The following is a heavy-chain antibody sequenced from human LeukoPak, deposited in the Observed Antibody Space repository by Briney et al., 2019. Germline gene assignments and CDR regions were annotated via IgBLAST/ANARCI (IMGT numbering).Heavy chain of an antibody. V-gene: IGHV4-59*01. CDR1: GVSSSGTC. J-gene: IGHJ4*02. Sequence: SETLSLTCTVSGVSSSGTCWSWIRQPPGKGLEWIGYIYDTGSSNSNPSLRSRVTLSIDTSNNQISLKLGSVTTADTAVYYCARGSSRWDWWGQGTLVTVSS. D-gene: IGHD3/OR15-3a*01. CDR2: IYDTGSS. CDR3: ARGSSRWDW.